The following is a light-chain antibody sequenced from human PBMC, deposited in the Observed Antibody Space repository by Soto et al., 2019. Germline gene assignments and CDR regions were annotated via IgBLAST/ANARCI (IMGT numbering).Light chain of an antibody. J-gene: IGKJ2*01. V-gene: IGKV1-39*01. Sequence: IQMTQSPASLSASVGDGVTLSCRATHTIATYLNWYQQKTGQVPEVLIYGASLLHVGVPARLTGSGYGTDFTLTINIFHPEDFAMYYGQQFYDYPHTFGQGTKLEFK. CDR2: GAS. CDR1: HTIATY. CDR3: QQFYDYPHT.